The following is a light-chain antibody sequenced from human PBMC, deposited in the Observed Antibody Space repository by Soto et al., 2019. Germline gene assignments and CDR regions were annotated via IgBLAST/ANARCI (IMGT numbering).Light chain of an antibody. CDR3: KQYGSSGT. Sequence: DIVLTQSPGTPCLPPVAVATLSCRASQSISSSFLAWYQQKPGQAPRLLIYGASSRATGIPDRFSGSGSGTDFTLTISRLEPEDFAVYYCKQYGSSGTCGKGTKVAIK. CDR2: GAS. V-gene: IGKV3-20*01. CDR1: QSISSSF. J-gene: IGKJ1*01.